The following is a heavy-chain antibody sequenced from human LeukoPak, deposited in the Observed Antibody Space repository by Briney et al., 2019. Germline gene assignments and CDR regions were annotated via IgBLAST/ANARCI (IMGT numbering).Heavy chain of an antibody. CDR2: INGGGVNT. CDR1: GFTFSSYA. CDR3: AKDLYSNYGPADY. Sequence: GGSLRLSCAASGFTFSSYAMGWVRQAPGKGLEWVSTINGGGVNTHYADSVGGRFTISRDNSKNTLFLQMNSLRDEDPAVYYCAKDLYSNYGPADYWGQGNLVTVSS. D-gene: IGHD4-11*01. J-gene: IGHJ4*02. V-gene: IGHV3-23*01.